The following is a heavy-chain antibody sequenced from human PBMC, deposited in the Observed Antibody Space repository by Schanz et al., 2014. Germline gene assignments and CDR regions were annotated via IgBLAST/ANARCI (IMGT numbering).Heavy chain of an antibody. CDR1: EFTFSSYK. Sequence: EVQLVESGGGVVQPGGSLRLSCAASEFTFSSYKMNWVRQAPGKGLEWVSGISGSGGSTYYADSVKGRFTISRDNSKNTLYLQMNSLRAEDTAVYYCAKDPSHGDYDYYFDYWGQGTLVTVSS. D-gene: IGHD3-22*01. J-gene: IGHJ4*02. CDR3: AKDPSHGDYDYYFDY. V-gene: IGHV3-23*04. CDR2: ISGSGGST.